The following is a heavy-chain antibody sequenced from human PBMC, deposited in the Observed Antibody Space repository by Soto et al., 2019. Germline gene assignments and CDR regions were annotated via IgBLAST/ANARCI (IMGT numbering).Heavy chain of an antibody. CDR3: ATKTGTTDYYYYMDV. J-gene: IGHJ6*03. CDR2: IYSGGST. CDR1: GVTLSSAW. Sequence: GGSLRLSCAASGVTLSSAWVNWVRQAPGKGLEWVSVIYSGGSTYYADSVKGRFTISRDNSKNTLYLQMNSLRAEDTAVYYCATKTGTTDYYYYMDVWGKGTTVTVSS. D-gene: IGHD1-1*01. V-gene: IGHV3-66*01.